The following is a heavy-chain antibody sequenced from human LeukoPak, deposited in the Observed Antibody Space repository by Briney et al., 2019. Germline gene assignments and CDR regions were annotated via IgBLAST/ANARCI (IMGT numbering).Heavy chain of an antibody. J-gene: IGHJ5*02. Sequence: GGSLRLSCAASGFTFSSYSMNWVRQAPGKGLEWVSSISSSSSYIYYADSVKGRFTISRDNAKNSLYLQMNSLRAEDTAVYYCARGLVLFDGRGEYNWFDPWGQGTLVTVSS. CDR3: ARGLVLFDGRGEYNWFDP. D-gene: IGHD3-16*01. V-gene: IGHV3-21*01. CDR1: GFTFSSYS. CDR2: ISSSSSYI.